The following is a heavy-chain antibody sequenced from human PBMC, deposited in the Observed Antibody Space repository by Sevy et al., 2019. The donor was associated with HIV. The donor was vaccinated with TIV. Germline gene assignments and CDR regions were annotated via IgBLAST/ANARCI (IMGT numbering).Heavy chain of an antibody. D-gene: IGHD7-27*01. CDR1: GFTFSSYG. V-gene: IGHV3-30*18. J-gene: IGHJ4*02. CDR3: AKDLTMAPGQFDY. Sequence: GGSLRLSCAASGFTFSSYGMHWVRQAPGKGLEWVAVISYDGSNKYYADSVKGRFTISRDNSKNTLYLQMNSLRAEDTEVYYCAKDLTMAPGQFDYWGQGTLVTVSS. CDR2: ISYDGSNK.